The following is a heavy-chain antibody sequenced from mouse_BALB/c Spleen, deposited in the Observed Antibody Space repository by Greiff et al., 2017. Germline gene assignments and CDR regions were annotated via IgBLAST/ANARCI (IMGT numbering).Heavy chain of an antibody. V-gene: IGHV6-6*02. Sequence: EVKVVESGGGLVQPGGSMKLSCVASGFTFSNYWMNWVRQSPEKGLEWVAEIRLKSNNYATHYAESVKGRFTISRDDSKSSVYLQMNNLRAEDTGIYYCTPAPTQFAYWGQGTLVTVSA. J-gene: IGHJ3*01. CDR1: GFTFSNYW. CDR3: TPAPTQFAY. CDR2: IRLKSNNYAT.